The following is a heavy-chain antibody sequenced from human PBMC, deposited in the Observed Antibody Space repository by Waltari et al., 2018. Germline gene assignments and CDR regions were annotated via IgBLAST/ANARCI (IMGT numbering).Heavy chain of an antibody. CDR2: ISGRGGST. D-gene: IGHD3-3*01. V-gene: IGHV3-23*01. CDR1: GFTFHNFA. J-gene: IGHJ3*02. Sequence: EVQLLESGGGLVQPGGSLRLSCAASGFTFHNFAMHWVRQAPGKGLEWVSAISGRGGSTYYADSVKGRFTISRDNSKNTLYLRMDSLRAEDTAVYYCAKPFWSGSFDAFDIWGQGTMVTVSS. CDR3: AKPFWSGSFDAFDI.